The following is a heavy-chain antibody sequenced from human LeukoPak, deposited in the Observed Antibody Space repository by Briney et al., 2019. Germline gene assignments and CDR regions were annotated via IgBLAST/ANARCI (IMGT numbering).Heavy chain of an antibody. CDR2: IKHDGSQT. Sequence: GGSLRLSCEVSGFTFSSYWMSWVRQAPGKGLEWVANIKHDGSQTYYVDSVKGRFTISRDKAKNSVDLQMNSLRAEDTAVYYCARDWFATTLEAFDMWGQGTMVTVSS. CDR3: ARDWFATTLEAFDM. D-gene: IGHD1-1*01. CDR1: GFTFSSYW. J-gene: IGHJ3*02. V-gene: IGHV3-7*01.